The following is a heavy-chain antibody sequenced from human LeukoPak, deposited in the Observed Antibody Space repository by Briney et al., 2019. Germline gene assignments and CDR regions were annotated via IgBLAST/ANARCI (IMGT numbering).Heavy chain of an antibody. Sequence: GGPLRLSCAASGFTFSNAWMSWVRQAPGKGLEWVGRIKRKTDGGTTDYAAPVKGRFTLSRDDSKNTLYLQMNSLKTEDTAVYYCTTSPEGYCSSTSCFDYWGQGTLVTVSS. CDR1: GFTFSNAW. CDR2: IKRKTDGGTT. J-gene: IGHJ4*02. V-gene: IGHV3-15*01. CDR3: TTSPEGYCSSTSCFDY. D-gene: IGHD2-2*01.